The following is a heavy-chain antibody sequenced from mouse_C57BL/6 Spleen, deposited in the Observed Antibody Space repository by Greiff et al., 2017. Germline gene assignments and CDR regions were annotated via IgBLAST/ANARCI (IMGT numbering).Heavy chain of an antibody. Sequence: VQLQQPGAELVKPGASVKLSCKASGYTFTSYWMHWVKQRPGQGLEWIGMIHPNSGSTNYNEKFKSKATLTVDKSSSTAYMQLSSLTSEDSTVYYCARLYYGNYHYAMDDWGQGTSVTVSS. CDR1: GYTFTSYW. CDR3: ARLYYGNYHYAMDD. J-gene: IGHJ4*01. CDR2: IHPNSGST. D-gene: IGHD2-1*01. V-gene: IGHV1-64*01.